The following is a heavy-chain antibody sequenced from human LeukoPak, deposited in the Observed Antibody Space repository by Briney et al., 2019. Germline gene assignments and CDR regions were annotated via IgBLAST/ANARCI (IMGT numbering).Heavy chain of an antibody. CDR1: GGSISSGGYY. J-gene: IGHJ5*02. V-gene: IGHV4-31*11. Sequence: SQTLSLTCAVSGGSISSGGYYWSWIRQHPGKGLEWVGYIYYSGSTYYNPSLKSRVTISVDTSKNQFSLKLSSVTAADTAVYYCARFSIVVVPAATNWFDPWGQGTLVTVSS. CDR3: ARFSIVVVPAATNWFDP. D-gene: IGHD2-2*01. CDR2: IYYSGST.